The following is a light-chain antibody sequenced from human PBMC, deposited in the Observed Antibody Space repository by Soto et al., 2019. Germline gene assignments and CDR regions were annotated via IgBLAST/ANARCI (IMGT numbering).Light chain of an antibody. Sequence: QSVLTQPPSVSGAPGQRVTISCTGSSSNIGANYDVHWYQQLPGTAPKLLIYGNSNRPSGVPDRFSGSKSGTSASLAITVLQAEDAADYYCHSYDSSLSGVVFGGGTKRTLL. CDR1: SSNIGANYD. V-gene: IGLV1-40*01. J-gene: IGLJ2*01. CDR2: GNS. CDR3: HSYDSSLSGVV.